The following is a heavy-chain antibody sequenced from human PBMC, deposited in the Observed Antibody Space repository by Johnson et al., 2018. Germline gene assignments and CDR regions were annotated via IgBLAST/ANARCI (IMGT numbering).Heavy chain of an antibody. CDR3: AKEPHREIVVGGYYQFHMDA. J-gene: IGHJ6*03. V-gene: IGHV3-30*18. Sequence: QVQLVQSGGGVVRPGRSLRLSCAASGFTFSSYGMHWVRQAPGKGLEWVAVISYDGRDRYYADSGKGRPTISRDNFTRMLYLQVNSLGTEDTAVYYCAKEPHREIVVGGYYQFHMDAWGKGTTVTVSS. CDR1: GFTFSSYG. CDR2: ISYDGRDR. D-gene: IGHD3-22*01.